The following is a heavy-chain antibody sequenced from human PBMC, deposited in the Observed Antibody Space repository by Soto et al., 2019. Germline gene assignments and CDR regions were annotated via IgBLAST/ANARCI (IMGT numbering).Heavy chain of an antibody. V-gene: IGHV3-30-3*01. CDR1: GFTFSSYA. J-gene: IGHJ6*02. D-gene: IGHD6-13*01. CDR2: ISYDGSNK. Sequence: QVQLVESGGGVVQPGRSLRLSCAASGFTFSSYAMHWVRQAPGKGLEWVAVISYDGSNKYYADSVKGRFTISRDNSKNTLYLQMNSLRAEDTAVYYCARDHSSEDSSSWLVYYYYYYGMDVWGQGTTVTVSS. CDR3: ARDHSSEDSSSWLVYYYYYYGMDV.